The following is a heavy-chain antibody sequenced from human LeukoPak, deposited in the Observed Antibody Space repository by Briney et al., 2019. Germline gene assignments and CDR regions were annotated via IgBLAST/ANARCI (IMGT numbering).Heavy chain of an antibody. CDR1: GYTLTELS. V-gene: IGHV1-24*01. CDR3: ATPEGGAMVSYYYGMDV. D-gene: IGHD5-18*01. J-gene: IGHJ6*02. Sequence: ASVKVSCKVSGYTLTELSMHWVRQAPGKGLEWMGGFDPEDGETIYAQKFQGRVTMTEDTSTDTAYMELSSLRSEDTAVYYCATPEGGAMVSYYYGMDVWGQGTTVTVSS. CDR2: FDPEDGET.